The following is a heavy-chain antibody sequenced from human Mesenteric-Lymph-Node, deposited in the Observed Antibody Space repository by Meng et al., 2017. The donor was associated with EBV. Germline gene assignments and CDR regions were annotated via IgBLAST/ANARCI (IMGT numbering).Heavy chain of an antibody. D-gene: IGHD3-22*01. CDR2: FTPLLDIT. CDR1: RRTFSTFA. CDR3: ATYHSDSSGPMDY. J-gene: IGHJ4*02. V-gene: IGHV1-69*18. Sequence: QWQGVASGAEMKKPWSSVKVSCKTSRRTFSTFAISWVRQAPGQGLEWVGIFTPLLDITNYAQRFRGRVTISADASTSTTYLEFSSLKSEDTAMYYCATYHSDSSGPMDYWGQGTLVTVSS.